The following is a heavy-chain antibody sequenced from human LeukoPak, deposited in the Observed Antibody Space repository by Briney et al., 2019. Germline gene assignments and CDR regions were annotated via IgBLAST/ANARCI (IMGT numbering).Heavy chain of an antibody. V-gene: IGHV4-34*01. CDR2: INHSGST. CDR3: ASDYGLGSYRFDY. Sequence: PSETLSLTCAVYGGSFSDYYWSWIRQPPGKGLEWIGEINHSGSTNYNPSLKSRVTISLGMSKKQFSLKLSSVTAADTAVYYCASDYGLGSYRFDYWGQGTLVTVSS. CDR1: GGSFSDYY. J-gene: IGHJ4*02. D-gene: IGHD3-10*01.